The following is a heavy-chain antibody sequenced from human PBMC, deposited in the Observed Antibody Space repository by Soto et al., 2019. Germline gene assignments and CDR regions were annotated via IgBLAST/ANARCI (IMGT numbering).Heavy chain of an antibody. CDR1: GGSLSSSNW. CDR3: ARIAAAGNRGWFDP. D-gene: IGHD6-13*01. CDR2: IYHSGST. Sequence: SETLSLTCAVSGGSLSSSNWWSWVRQPPGKGLEWIGEIYHSGSTNYNPSLKSRVTISVDKSKNQFSLKLSSVTAADTAVYYCARIAAAGNRGWFDPWGQGTLVTVSS. V-gene: IGHV4-4*02. J-gene: IGHJ5*02.